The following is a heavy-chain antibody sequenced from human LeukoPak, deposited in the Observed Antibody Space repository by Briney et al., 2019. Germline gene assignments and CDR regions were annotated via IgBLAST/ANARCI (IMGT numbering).Heavy chain of an antibody. J-gene: IGHJ4*02. D-gene: IGHD3-10*01. V-gene: IGHV3-30-3*01. Sequence: GGSLRLSCAASGFTFSSYAMHWVRQAPGKGLEWVAVISYDGSNKYYADSVKGRFTISRDNSKNTLYLQMNSLRAEDTAVYYCAKGVPLDFDYWGQGTLVTVSS. CDR1: GFTFSSYA. CDR2: ISYDGSNK. CDR3: AKGVPLDFDY.